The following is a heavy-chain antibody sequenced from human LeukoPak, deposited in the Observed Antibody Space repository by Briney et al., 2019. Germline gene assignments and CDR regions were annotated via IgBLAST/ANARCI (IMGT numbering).Heavy chain of an antibody. CDR1: GFTFSHYI. V-gene: IGHV3-21*01. Sequence: GGSLRLSCAGSGFTFSHYIMNWVRQAPGKGLEWLSSISSTGSLIYYADSVKGRFTISRDNAKNSLYLQMNSLRAEDTAIYYCVRDHLWAFDIWGQGTMVTVSS. J-gene: IGHJ3*02. CDR3: VRDHLWAFDI. D-gene: IGHD2-21*01. CDR2: ISSTGSLI.